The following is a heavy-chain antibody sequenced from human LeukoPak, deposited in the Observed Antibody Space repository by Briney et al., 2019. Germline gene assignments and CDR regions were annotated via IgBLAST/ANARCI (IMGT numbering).Heavy chain of an antibody. D-gene: IGHD3-10*01. J-gene: IGHJ4*02. CDR3: ARESYYGSGTYFNFDS. CDR2: ISNSGGAT. Sequence: GGSLRLSCAASGFTFSSYAMSWIRQAPGKGLEWVSYISNSGGATNYGDSVRGRFAISRDNSKNSLYLEMNSLRAEDTAVYFCARESYYGSGTYFNFDSWGQGILVTVSS. CDR1: GFTFSSYA. V-gene: IGHV3-11*01.